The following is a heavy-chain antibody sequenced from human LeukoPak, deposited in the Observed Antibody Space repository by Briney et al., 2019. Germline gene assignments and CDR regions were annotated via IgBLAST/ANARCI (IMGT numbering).Heavy chain of an antibody. CDR2: IYSGGET. Sequence: GGSLRPSCAASGFTVSRHYMSWVRQAPGKGLEWVSIIYSGGETYYADSVKGRFSISRDNFKNTLYLQMDSLRAEDTAVYFCARGSGGYYLGHFDNWGQGTLVTVSS. V-gene: IGHV3-66*01. CDR3: ARGSGGYYLGHFDN. D-gene: IGHD3-22*01. CDR1: GFTVSRHY. J-gene: IGHJ4*02.